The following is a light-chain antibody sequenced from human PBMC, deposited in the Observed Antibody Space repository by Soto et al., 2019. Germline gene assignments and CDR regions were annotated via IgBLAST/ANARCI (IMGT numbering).Light chain of an antibody. Sequence: QSALTQPASVSGSPGHSITICCTGTGSDVGGYDYVSWYQQYPGKAPKLIIYEVSNRPSGVSNRFSGSKSGNTASLSISGLRAEDEADYYCSSFRSSSTLPYVFGTGTKVTVL. CDR3: SSFRSSSTLPYV. J-gene: IGLJ1*01. CDR1: GSDVGGYDY. CDR2: EVS. V-gene: IGLV2-14*01.